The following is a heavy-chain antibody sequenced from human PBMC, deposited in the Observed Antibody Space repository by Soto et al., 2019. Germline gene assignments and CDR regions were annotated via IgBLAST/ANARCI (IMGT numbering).Heavy chain of an antibody. Sequence: QVQLVQSGAEVKKPGASVKVSCKAAGYTFTSYDINWVRQATGQGLEWMGWMNPNSGNTGDAQKCQGRVPRTRETDISTAYMELSSMRSEDTAGYYCARGPRNWGVDYWGQGTLVTVSS. CDR2: MNPNSGNT. V-gene: IGHV1-8*01. J-gene: IGHJ4*02. CDR3: ARGPRNWGVDY. D-gene: IGHD7-27*01. CDR1: GYTFTSYD.